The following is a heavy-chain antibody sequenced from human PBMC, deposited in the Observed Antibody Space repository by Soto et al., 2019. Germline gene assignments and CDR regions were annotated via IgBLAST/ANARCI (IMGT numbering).Heavy chain of an antibody. D-gene: IGHD6-6*01. Sequence: ASVKVSCKVSGYTLTELSMHWVRQAPGKGLEWMGGFDPEDGETIYAQKFQGRVTMTEDTSTDTAYMELSSLRSEDTAVYYCATVYSSSSVNWFDPWGQGTLVTVSS. J-gene: IGHJ5*02. CDR1: GYTLTELS. CDR2: FDPEDGET. V-gene: IGHV1-24*01. CDR3: ATVYSSSSVNWFDP.